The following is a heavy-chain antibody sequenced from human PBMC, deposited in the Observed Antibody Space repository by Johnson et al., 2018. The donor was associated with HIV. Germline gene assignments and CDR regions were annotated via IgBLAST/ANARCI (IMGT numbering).Heavy chain of an antibody. CDR1: GFTFDDYA. Sequence: VQLVESGGGVVQPGRSLRLSCAASGFTFDDYAMHWVRQAPGKGLEWVSGIGWNRGNIVYADSVKGRFTISRDNGKNSLYLQMNSLRAEDTAVYYCTRDPTYYFDSNGYYYDAFDIWGQGTMLTVSS. D-gene: IGHD3-22*01. CDR3: TRDPTYYFDSNGYYYDAFDI. CDR2: IGWNRGNI. V-gene: IGHV3-9*01. J-gene: IGHJ3*02.